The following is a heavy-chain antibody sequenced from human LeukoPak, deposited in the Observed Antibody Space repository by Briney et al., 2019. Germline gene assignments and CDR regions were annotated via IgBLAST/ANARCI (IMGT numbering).Heavy chain of an antibody. Sequence: GGSLRLSCAPSGFTFSTYGMHWVRQVPGKGPGWVGVIWYDGSNKYYADSMKGRFTISRDNSNNKMYLQMNSLRAEDTAVYYCAKDSGMVTYRGYYYYGMDVWGKGTTVTVSS. CDR1: GFTFSTYG. J-gene: IGHJ6*04. CDR3: AKDSGMVTYRGYYYYGMDV. D-gene: IGHD5-18*01. V-gene: IGHV3-33*06. CDR2: IWYDGSNK.